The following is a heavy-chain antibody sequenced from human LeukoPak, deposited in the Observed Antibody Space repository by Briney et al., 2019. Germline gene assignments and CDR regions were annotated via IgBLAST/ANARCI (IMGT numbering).Heavy chain of an antibody. J-gene: IGHJ4*02. D-gene: IGHD6-13*01. CDR1: GDPFTSYY. V-gene: IGHV1-46*01. Sequence: ASVKVSCKASGDPFTSYYMHWVRQAPGQGLEWMGIVNPSGGSTSYAQKFQGRVTMTRDTSTSTVYMELSSLRSEDTAVYYCARAPSSGSDYFDYWGQGTLVTVSS. CDR3: ARAPSSGSDYFDY. CDR2: VNPSGGST.